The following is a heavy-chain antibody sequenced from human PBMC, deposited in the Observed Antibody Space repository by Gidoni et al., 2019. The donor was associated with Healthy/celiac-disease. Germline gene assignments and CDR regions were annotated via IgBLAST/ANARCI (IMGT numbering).Heavy chain of an antibody. CDR3: TTLWFGVLLLPPHSIGYYYGMDV. Sequence: EVQLVESGGGLVQQGRSLRPSCTASGLTFGDYAMRWLRQDPGKGLEWVGRISIKAYGGITEYAASLKGRFTISRDDSKSLPYLQMNSLKTEDTAVYYCTTLWFGVLLLPPHSIGYYYGMDVWGQGTTVPLSS. J-gene: IGHJ6*02. CDR1: GLTFGDYA. V-gene: IGHV3-49*03. D-gene: IGHD3-10*01. CDR2: ISIKAYGGIT.